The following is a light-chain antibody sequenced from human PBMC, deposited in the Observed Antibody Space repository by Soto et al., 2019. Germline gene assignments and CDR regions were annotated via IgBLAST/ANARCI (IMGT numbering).Light chain of an antibody. V-gene: IGLV2-8*01. J-gene: IGLJ3*02. CDR1: SSDVGAYKY. CDR2: EGT. CDR3: TSYVGSNIWV. Sequence: QSALTQPPSASGSPGQSVTISCTGTSSDVGAYKYVSWYQQYPGKAPKLMIYEGTKRPSGVPDRFSGSKSVNTASLTVSGLHAEDEADYYCTSYVGSNIWVFGGGTKLTVL.